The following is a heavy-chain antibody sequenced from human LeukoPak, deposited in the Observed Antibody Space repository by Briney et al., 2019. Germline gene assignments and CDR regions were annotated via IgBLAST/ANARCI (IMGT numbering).Heavy chain of an antibody. J-gene: IGHJ3*02. V-gene: IGHV1-18*01. D-gene: IGHD3-3*01. Sequence: ASVKVSCKASGYTFTSYGISWVRQAPGQGLEWMGWISAYNGNTNYAQKLQGRVTMTTDTSTSTAYMELRSLRSDDTAVYYCARVAIPTYYDFWSAPGAFDIWGQGTMVTVSS. CDR2: ISAYNGNT. CDR1: GYTFTSYG. CDR3: ARVAIPTYYDFWSAPGAFDI.